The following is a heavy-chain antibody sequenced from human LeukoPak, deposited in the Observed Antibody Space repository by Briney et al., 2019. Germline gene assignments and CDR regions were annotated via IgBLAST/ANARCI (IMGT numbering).Heavy chain of an antibody. D-gene: IGHD4-23*01. CDR2: IWYDGSNK. V-gene: IGHV3-33*06. J-gene: IGHJ4*02. CDR1: GFTVSSYG. Sequence: PGGSLRLSCAASGFTVSSYGMRWVRQAPGKGLEWVAVIWYDGSNKYYADSVKGRFTISRDNSKNTLYLQMNSLRAEDTAVYYCAKAGFTVAYFDYWGQGTLVTVSS. CDR3: AKAGFTVAYFDY.